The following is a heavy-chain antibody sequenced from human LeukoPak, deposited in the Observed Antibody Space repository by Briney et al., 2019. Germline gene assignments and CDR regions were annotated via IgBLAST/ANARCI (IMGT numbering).Heavy chain of an antibody. Sequence: PGRSLRLPCAASGFTFSSYGMHWVRQAPGKGLEWVAVIWYDGSNKYYADSVKGRFTISRDNSKNTLYLQMNSLRAEDTAVYYCAGDESYYFDYWGQGTLVTVSS. CDR3: AGDESYYFDY. V-gene: IGHV3-33*01. CDR2: IWYDGSNK. CDR1: GFTFSSYG. J-gene: IGHJ4*02.